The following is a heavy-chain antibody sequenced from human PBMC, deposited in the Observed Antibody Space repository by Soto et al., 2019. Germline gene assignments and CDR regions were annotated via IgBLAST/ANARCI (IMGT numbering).Heavy chain of an antibody. J-gene: IGHJ4*02. V-gene: IGHV4-4*07. CDR2: VFSSVSA. CDR3: ARDGMTTGDT. D-gene: IGHD2-21*02. CDR1: GVSVRSYT. Sequence: QLRLQESGPGQVRPSETLSLTCIVSGVSVRSYTWSWVRQPANKGLEWIGRVFSSVSATYNPSLKSRVSISMDTPENRISLKLDSVTAADAGVYFCARDGMTTGDTWGPGTLVTVSS.